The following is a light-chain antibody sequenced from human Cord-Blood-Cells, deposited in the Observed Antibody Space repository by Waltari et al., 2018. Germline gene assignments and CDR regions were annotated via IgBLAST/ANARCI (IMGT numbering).Light chain of an antibody. Sequence: TLSCRASQSVSSNLAWYQQKPGQAPRLLIYGASTRATGIPARFSGSGSGTEFTLTISSLQSEDFAVYYCQQYNNWPPKVSFGQGTKLEIK. CDR3: QQYNNWPPKVS. J-gene: IGKJ2*03. V-gene: IGKV3-15*01. CDR2: GAS. CDR1: QSVSSN.